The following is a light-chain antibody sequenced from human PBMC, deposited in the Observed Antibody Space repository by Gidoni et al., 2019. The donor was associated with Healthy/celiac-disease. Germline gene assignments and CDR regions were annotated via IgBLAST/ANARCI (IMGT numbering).Light chain of an antibody. CDR2: EVS. CDR1: SSDVGGYNY. Sequence: QSALTQPASVSGSPGQSITISCTGTSSDVGGYNYVSWYQQHPGKAPKLMIYEVSNRPSGVSNRFSGSKSGNTASLTISGLPEDEADYYCSSYTSSSTPVFGGGTKLTVL. V-gene: IGLV2-14*01. J-gene: IGLJ2*01. CDR3: SSYTSSSTPV.